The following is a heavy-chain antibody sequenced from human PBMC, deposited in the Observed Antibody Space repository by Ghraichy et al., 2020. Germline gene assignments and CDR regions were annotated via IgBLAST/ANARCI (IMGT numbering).Heavy chain of an antibody. Sequence: ASVKVSCRVSGYTLTELSMHWVRQAPGKGLEWMGGFDPEDGETIYAQKFQGRVTMTEDTSTDTAYMELSSLRSEDTAVYYCATRRKLRYFDWLSPPRSYWYFDLWGRGTLVTVSS. CDR3: ATRRKLRYFDWLSPPRSYWYFDL. V-gene: IGHV1-24*01. J-gene: IGHJ2*01. CDR1: GYTLTELS. D-gene: IGHD3-9*01. CDR2: FDPEDGET.